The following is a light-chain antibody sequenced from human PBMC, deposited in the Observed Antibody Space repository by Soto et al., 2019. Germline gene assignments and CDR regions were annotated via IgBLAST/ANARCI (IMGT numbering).Light chain of an antibody. CDR2: GAS. Sequence: EIVMTQSPATLSVSPGERATLSCRASQSVSSNYLAWYQQKPGQAPRLLIYGASSRATGIPDRFSGSGSGTDFTLTISRLEPEDFAVYYCQAWTFGQGTKVDIK. J-gene: IGKJ1*01. V-gene: IGKV3-20*01. CDR1: QSVSSNY. CDR3: QAWT.